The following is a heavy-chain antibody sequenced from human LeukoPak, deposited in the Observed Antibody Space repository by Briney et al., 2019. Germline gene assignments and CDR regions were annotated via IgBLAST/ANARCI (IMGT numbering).Heavy chain of an antibody. CDR3: ARDQTGDFDY. D-gene: IGHD7-27*01. V-gene: IGHV4-59*01. Sequence: KSSETLSLTCTVSGGSISSYYWSWIRQPPGKGLEWIGYIYYSGSTNCNPSLKSRVTISVDTSKNQFSLKLSSVTAADTAVYYCARDQTGDFDYWGQGTLVTVSS. CDR1: GGSISSYY. J-gene: IGHJ4*02. CDR2: IYYSGST.